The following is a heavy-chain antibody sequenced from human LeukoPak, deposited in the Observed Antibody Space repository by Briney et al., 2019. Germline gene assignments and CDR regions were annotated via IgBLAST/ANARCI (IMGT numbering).Heavy chain of an antibody. D-gene: IGHD4-17*01. CDR2: ISYNGNVK. V-gene: IGHV3-30*03. J-gene: IGHJ4*02. CDR1: GFTFSTYG. Sequence: GASLRLSSAASGFTFSTYGLHWVRQAPGKGLEWVALISYNGNVKYYADSVEGRFTISRDNSKNMLYLQMNSLTIEDTAVYYCLTEDTPTVFDYWGQGALVTVSS. CDR3: LTEDTPTVFDY.